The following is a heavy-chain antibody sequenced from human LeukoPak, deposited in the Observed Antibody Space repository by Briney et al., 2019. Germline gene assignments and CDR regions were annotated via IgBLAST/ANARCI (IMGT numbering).Heavy chain of an antibody. CDR3: AKDKGPSASNWFDP. J-gene: IGHJ5*02. D-gene: IGHD6-25*01. V-gene: IGHV3-9*01. CDR2: ISSNSGSI. Sequence: GGSLRLSCAASGFTFDDYAMHWVRQAPGKGLEWVSGISSNSGSIGYADSVKGRFTISRDNAKNSLYLQMSSLRAEDTALYYCAKDKGPSASNWFDPWGQGTLVTVSS. CDR1: GFTFDDYA.